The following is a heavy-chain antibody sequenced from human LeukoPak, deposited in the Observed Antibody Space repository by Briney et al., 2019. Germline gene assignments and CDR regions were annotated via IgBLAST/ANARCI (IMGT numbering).Heavy chain of an antibody. CDR1: GYTLTEVS. CDR2: FDPEDGET. J-gene: IGHJ4*02. Sequence: AASVKVSCKVSGYTLTEVSMHWVRQAPGKGLEWVGGFDPEDGETIYAQKFQGRVTMTEDTSTDTAYMEMSSLRSEDTAVYYCATAPSLGFDYWGQGTLVTVSS. V-gene: IGHV1-24*01. CDR3: ATAPSLGFDY.